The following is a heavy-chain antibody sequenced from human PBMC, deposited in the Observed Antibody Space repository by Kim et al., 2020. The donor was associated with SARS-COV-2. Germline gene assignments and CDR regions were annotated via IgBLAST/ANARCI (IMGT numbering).Heavy chain of an antibody. V-gene: IGHV3-23*01. D-gene: IGHD5-12*01. CDR1: GFTFSSYA. CDR3: AKDVGGYDPGRLSY. CDR2: ISGSGGST. J-gene: IGHJ4*02. Sequence: GGSLRLSCAASGFTFSSYAMSWVRQAPGKGLEWVSAISGSGGSTYYADSGKGRFTISRDNSKNTLYLQMNSLRAEDTAVYYCAKDVGGYDPGRLSYWGQGTLVTVSS.